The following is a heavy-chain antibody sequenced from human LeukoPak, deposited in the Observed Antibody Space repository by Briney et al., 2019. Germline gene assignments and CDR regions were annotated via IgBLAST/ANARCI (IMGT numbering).Heavy chain of an antibody. CDR2: INPNSGGT. Sequence: GASVKVSFKASGYTFTDYYIHWVRQAPGQGLEWMGWINPNSGGTKYAQKFQGRVTMTRDTSISTAYMELSSLTSDDTALYYCARDGAVAGTAYPEYWGQGTLVTVSS. V-gene: IGHV1-2*02. D-gene: IGHD6-19*01. CDR3: ARDGAVAGTAYPEY. CDR1: GYTFTDYY. J-gene: IGHJ4*02.